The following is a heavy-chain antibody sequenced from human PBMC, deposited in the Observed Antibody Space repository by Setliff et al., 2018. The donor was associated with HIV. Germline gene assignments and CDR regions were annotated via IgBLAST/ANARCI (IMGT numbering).Heavy chain of an antibody. V-gene: IGHV4-4*09. CDR2: IYTSGST. D-gene: IGHD3-22*01. Sequence: SETLSLTCTVSGGSISSYYWSWIRQPPGKGLEWIGYIYTSGSTNYNPSLKSRVTISVDTSKNQFSLKLSSVTAADTAVYYCARGLSFYDPGGFDYWGQGRPVTVSS. CDR3: ARGLSFYDPGGFDY. CDR1: GGSISSYY. J-gene: IGHJ4*02.